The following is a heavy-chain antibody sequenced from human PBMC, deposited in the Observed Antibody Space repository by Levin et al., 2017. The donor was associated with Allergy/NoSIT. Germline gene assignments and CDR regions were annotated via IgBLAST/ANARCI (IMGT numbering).Heavy chain of an antibody. D-gene: IGHD6-19*01. Sequence: PGGSLRLSCAASGFTFDDYAMHWVRQAPGKGLEWVSGISWNSGSIGYADSVKGRFTISRDNAKNSLYLQMNSLRAEDTALYYCAKDLTKGIAVAGVGDYWGQGTLVTVSS. J-gene: IGHJ4*02. CDR3: AKDLTKGIAVAGVGDY. V-gene: IGHV3-9*01. CDR2: ISWNSGSI. CDR1: GFTFDDYA.